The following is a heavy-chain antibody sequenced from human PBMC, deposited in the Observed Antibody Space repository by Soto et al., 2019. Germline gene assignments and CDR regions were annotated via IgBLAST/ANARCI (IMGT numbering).Heavy chain of an antibody. CDR2: INHSGST. CDR3: ARGKITLWRGGPQNKYYLDY. D-gene: IGHD3-10*01. J-gene: IGHJ4*02. V-gene: IGHV4-34*01. Sequence: SETLSLTCAVYGGSFSGYYWSWIRQPPGKGLEWIGEINHSGSTNYNPSLKSRVTISVDTSKNQFSLKLSSVTAADTAVYYCARGKITLWRGGPQNKYYLDYWGQGTLVTVSS. CDR1: GGSFSGYY.